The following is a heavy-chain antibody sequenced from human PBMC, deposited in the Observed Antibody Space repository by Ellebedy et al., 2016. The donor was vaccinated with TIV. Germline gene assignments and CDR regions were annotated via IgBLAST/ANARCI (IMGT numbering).Heavy chain of an antibody. Sequence: AASVKVSCKSSGYTFIDYGVTWVRQAPGQGLDWMGWVSAYSGNTNYAENLQGRVTMTTDTSTDTAYMELRSLRSDDTAVYYCARRDSSGKNPNPPDYWGQGTLVTVSS. J-gene: IGHJ4*02. CDR1: GYTFIDYG. V-gene: IGHV1-18*01. CDR3: ARRDSSGKNPNPPDY. D-gene: IGHD3-22*01. CDR2: VSAYSGNT.